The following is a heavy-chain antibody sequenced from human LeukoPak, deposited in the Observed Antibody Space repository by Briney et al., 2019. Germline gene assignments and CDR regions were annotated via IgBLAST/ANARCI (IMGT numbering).Heavy chain of an antibody. D-gene: IGHD5-24*01. CDR3: ARSRDGFNLADY. CDR2: SYYSGST. J-gene: IGHJ4*02. Sequence: SETLSLTCIVSGGSMTFYYGTWIRQSPGKGLEWIGHSYYSGSTNYNPSLQSRVTISVDTSKNQFSLNLSSVTAADTAVYYCARSRDGFNLADYWGQGTLVSVSS. CDR1: GGSMTFYY. V-gene: IGHV4-59*01.